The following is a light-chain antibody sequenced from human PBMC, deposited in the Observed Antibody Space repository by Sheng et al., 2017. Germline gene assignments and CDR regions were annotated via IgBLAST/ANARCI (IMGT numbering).Light chain of an antibody. J-gene: IGKJ3*01. Sequence: EIVLTQSPGTLSLSPGERATLSCRASQSVSSSYLAWYQQKPGQAPRLLIYGASSRATGIPDRFSGSGSGTEFTLTISSLQSEDSAVYYCQQRTNWPFTFGPGTKVDIK. CDR2: GAS. CDR3: QQRTNWPFT. V-gene: IGKV3D-20*02. CDR1: QSVSSSY.